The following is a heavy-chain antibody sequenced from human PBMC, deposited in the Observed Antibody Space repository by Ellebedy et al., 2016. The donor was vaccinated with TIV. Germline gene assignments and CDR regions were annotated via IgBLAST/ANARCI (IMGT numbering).Heavy chain of an antibody. Sequence: GESLKISCAASGNTFSSYNMNWVRQAPGKGLQWVSYISTTSSNIYYADSAKGRFTISRDNAKNSLTLQMDSLRDEDTAVYYCVRDGGRDGYTYWYFDLWGRGTLVTVSS. J-gene: IGHJ2*01. D-gene: IGHD5-24*01. CDR3: VRDGGRDGYTYWYFDL. V-gene: IGHV3-48*02. CDR2: ISTTSSNI. CDR1: GNTFSSYN.